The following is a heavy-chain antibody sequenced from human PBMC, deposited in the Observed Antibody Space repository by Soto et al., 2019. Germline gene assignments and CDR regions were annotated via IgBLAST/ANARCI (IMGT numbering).Heavy chain of an antibody. D-gene: IGHD4-4*01. CDR1: GFTFSDHW. CDR3: ARGIQYRYGMDV. V-gene: IGHV3-74*01. CDR2: INGDGTNT. Sequence: EVQLVESGGGIVQPGGSLRLSCAAAGFTFSDHWMHWVRQAPGKGLVWVSRINGDGTNTFYADSVKGRFSISRDNATNTVYLHMYSLRGEDTAVYYCARGIQYRYGMDVWGQGTTVTVSS. J-gene: IGHJ6*02.